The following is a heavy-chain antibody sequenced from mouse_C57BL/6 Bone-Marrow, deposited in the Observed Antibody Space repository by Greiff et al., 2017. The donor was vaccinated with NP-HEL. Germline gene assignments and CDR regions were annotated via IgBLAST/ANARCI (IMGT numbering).Heavy chain of an antibody. Sequence: VQLQQSGAELVRPGASVKLSCTASGFNIKDDYMHWVKQRPEQGLEWIGWIDPENGDTEYASKFQGQATITEDTSSNTAYLPLRRLQSEYPAVYYCTTPAYYSTYLDYWGQGTTLTVSS. CDR1: GFNIKDDY. CDR2: IDPENGDT. D-gene: IGHD2-5*01. J-gene: IGHJ2*01. V-gene: IGHV14-4*01. CDR3: TTPAYYSTYLDY.